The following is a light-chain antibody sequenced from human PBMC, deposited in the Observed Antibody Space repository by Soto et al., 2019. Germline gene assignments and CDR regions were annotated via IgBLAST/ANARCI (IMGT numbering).Light chain of an antibody. CDR2: DAS. CDR3: QQYNSWT. Sequence: DIQMTQSPSTLSASVGDRVTITCRASQSISSWLAWYQQKPGKAPKLLIYDASSLESGVPSRFSGSGSGTEFTFTISSLQPDDFATYYCQQYNSWTFGQGTKVQI. V-gene: IGKV1-5*01. CDR1: QSISSW. J-gene: IGKJ1*01.